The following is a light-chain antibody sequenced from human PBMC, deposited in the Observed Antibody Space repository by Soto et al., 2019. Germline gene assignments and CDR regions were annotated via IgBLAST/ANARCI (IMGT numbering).Light chain of an antibody. J-gene: IGKJ1*01. Sequence: DIVFTHSPVNLCLSPGQRASLSCIASQSVSSSYLAWYQQKPGQAPRLLIYGASSRATGIPDRFSGSGSGTDFTLTIRRLAPEDFAVYYCQQYGNSPTWTFGQGTKGAIK. CDR2: GAS. CDR3: QQYGNSPTWT. V-gene: IGKV3-20*01. CDR1: QSVSSSY.